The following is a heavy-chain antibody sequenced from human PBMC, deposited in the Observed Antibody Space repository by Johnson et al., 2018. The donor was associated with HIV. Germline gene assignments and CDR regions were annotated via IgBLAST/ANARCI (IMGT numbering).Heavy chain of an antibody. V-gene: IGHV3-30*04. Sequence: QVQLVESGGGLVKPGGSLRISCAASGFTFSSYAMHWVRQAPGKGLEWVAVISYDGSNNYYADSVKGRFTISRDNSKNTLYLQMNSLRAEDTAVYYCAKDKDAFDIWGQGTVVTVSS. CDR2: ISYDGSNN. CDR3: AKDKDAFDI. CDR1: GFTFSSYA. J-gene: IGHJ3*02.